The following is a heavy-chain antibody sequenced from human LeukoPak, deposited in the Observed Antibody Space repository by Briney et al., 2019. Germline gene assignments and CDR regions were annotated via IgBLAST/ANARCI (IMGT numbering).Heavy chain of an antibody. D-gene: IGHD2-2*01. J-gene: IGHJ5*02. Sequence: GESLKISCKGSGYSFTSYWIGWVRQMPGKGLEWMGIIYPGDSDTRYSPSFQGQVTISADKSISTAYLQWSSLKASDTAMYYCARGIVVVPAAIGVNWFDPWGQGTLVTVSS. CDR2: IYPGDSDT. V-gene: IGHV5-51*01. CDR3: ARGIVVVPAAIGVNWFDP. CDR1: GYSFTSYW.